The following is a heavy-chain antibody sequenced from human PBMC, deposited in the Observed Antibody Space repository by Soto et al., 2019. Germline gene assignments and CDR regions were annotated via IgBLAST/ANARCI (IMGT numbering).Heavy chain of an antibody. J-gene: IGHJ4*02. Sequence: QVQLVQSGAEVKKPGSSVKVSCKASGGTFSTYTLYWVRQAPGQGLEWMGGISPGIDIRDYAPKFQGRVTITADESTSTVYMQLSTLISEDTAFYYCAGGMCFGGSCYLDVWGQGTLVTVSS. CDR2: ISPGIDIR. V-gene: IGHV1-69*12. CDR3: AGGMCFGGSCYLDV. CDR1: GGTFSTYT. D-gene: IGHD2-15*01.